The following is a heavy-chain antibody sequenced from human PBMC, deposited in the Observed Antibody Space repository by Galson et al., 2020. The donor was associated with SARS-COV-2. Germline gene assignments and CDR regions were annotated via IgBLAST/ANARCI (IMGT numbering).Heavy chain of an antibody. D-gene: IGHD4-17*01. CDR1: GFFFEDFV. CDR3: AKEMTTVTASDC. V-gene: IGHV3-30*18. Sequence: GESLKISCVASGFFFEDFVMHWVSQTPGRGLGLVAVISYDGNDKYYAESVKGRFTISRDNSKNTLYLQMNSLRGEDTAVYYCAKEMTTVTASDCWGRGTLVTVSS. CDR2: ISYDGNDK. J-gene: IGHJ4*02.